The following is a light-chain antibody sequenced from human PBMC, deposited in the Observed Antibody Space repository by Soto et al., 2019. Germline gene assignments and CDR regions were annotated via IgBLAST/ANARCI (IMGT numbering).Light chain of an antibody. V-gene: IGLV2-14*01. CDR2: EVS. CDR1: SSDVGDFNY. J-gene: IGLJ1*01. CDR3: SSYTSSDIKV. Sequence: QSVLTQPASVSGSPGQSITISCTGTSSDVGDFNYVSWYQQHPGKAPKLPIYEVSNRPSGASSRFSGSQSGNTAPLTISGLKAEDEADYYCSSYTSSDIKVFGTGTKATVL.